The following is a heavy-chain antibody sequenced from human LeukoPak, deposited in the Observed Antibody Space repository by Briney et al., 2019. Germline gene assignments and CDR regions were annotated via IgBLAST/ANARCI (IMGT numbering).Heavy chain of an antibody. CDR1: GGPFSGYY. CDR3: ARFAPGNWFDP. V-gene: IGHV4-34*01. J-gene: IGHJ5*02. Sequence: SETLSLTCAVYGGPFSGYYWNWIRQPPGKGLEWIGEINHSGRTNYNPSLKSRVTISVDTSKNQFSLKLSSVTAADTAVYYCARFAPGNWFDPWGQGTLVTVSS. CDR2: INHSGRT. D-gene: IGHD3-16*01.